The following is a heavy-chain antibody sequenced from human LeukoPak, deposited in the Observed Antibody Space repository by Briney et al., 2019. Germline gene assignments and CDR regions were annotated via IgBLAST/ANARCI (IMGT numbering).Heavy chain of an antibody. CDR3: ARGGVKTYGDYSLGPY. CDR2: INPNSGGT. CDR1: GYTFTGYY. J-gene: IGHJ4*02. D-gene: IGHD4-17*01. Sequence: ASVKVSRKASGYTFTGYYMHWVRQAPGQGLEWMGWINPNSGGTNYAQKFQGRVTMTRDTSISTAYMELSRLRSDDTAVYYCARGGVKTYGDYSLGPYWGQGTLVTVSS. V-gene: IGHV1-2*02.